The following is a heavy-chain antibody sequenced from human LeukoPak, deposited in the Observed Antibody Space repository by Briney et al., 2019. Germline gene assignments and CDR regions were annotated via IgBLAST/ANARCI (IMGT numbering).Heavy chain of an antibody. D-gene: IGHD4-17*01. CDR1: GFPLSIYG. Sequence: PGGSLSLSCAPSGFPLSIYGMHWVRQAPDKGREWVAVISYDGSNKYYADSVKGRFTIARDNSKNTLYLQMNSLRAEDKAVYYCAKARWPTVTSYYFDYWGQGTLVTVSS. J-gene: IGHJ4*02. V-gene: IGHV3-30*18. CDR3: AKARWPTVTSYYFDY. CDR2: ISYDGSNK.